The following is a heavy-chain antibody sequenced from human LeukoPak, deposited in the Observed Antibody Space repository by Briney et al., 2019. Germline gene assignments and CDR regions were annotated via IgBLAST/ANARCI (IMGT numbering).Heavy chain of an antibody. J-gene: IGHJ6*02. CDR3: ARDSSSSWYGDGDYYYYYGMDV. Sequence: SAKVSCKASRGTFSSYAISWVRQAPGQGLEWMGRIIPILGITNYAQKFQGRVTITADKSTSTAYMELSSLRSEDTAVYHCARDSSSSWYGDGDYYYYYGMDVWGQGTTVTVSS. V-gene: IGHV1-69*04. D-gene: IGHD6-13*01. CDR2: IIPILGIT. CDR1: RGTFSSYA.